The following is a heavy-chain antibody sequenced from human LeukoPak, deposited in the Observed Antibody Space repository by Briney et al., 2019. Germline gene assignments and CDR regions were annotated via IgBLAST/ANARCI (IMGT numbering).Heavy chain of an antibody. CDR2: ISESSGDI. J-gene: IGHJ4*02. CDR1: GSFTESY. Sequence: PGGSLRLSCVVSGSFTESYRSWIRQTPGKGLEWLAYISESSGDICYADSVKGRFTISRDNAKNSLYLQMNSLRAEDTAVYYCAIETRVRWTDYWGQGILVTVSS. D-gene: IGHD5-24*01. V-gene: IGHV3-11*06. CDR3: AIETRVRWTDY.